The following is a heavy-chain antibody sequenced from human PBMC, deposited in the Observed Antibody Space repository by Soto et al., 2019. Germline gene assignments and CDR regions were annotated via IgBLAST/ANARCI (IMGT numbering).Heavy chain of an antibody. Sequence: GESLKISCKGSGYSFSTYWIGSVRQMPGKGLEWMGIMYPGDSNIKYSPSFQGQVTISADESASTAYLRWRSLTASDTAIYYCASRLVPATFDIWGQGTMVTVSS. D-gene: IGHD2-21*02. J-gene: IGHJ3*02. CDR1: GYSFSTYW. V-gene: IGHV5-51*01. CDR3: ASRLVPATFDI. CDR2: MYPGDSNI.